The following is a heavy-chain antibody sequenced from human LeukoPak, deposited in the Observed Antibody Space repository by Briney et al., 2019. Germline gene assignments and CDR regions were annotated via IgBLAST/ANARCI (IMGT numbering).Heavy chain of an antibody. CDR3: ARHDYSNEVDY. CDR2: IYYSGST. CDR1: GGSISSSSYY. V-gene: IGHV4-39*07. D-gene: IGHD4-11*01. Sequence: SETLSLTCTVSGGSISSSSYYWGWIRQPPGKGLEWIGSIYYSGSTYYNPSLKSRVTISVDTSKNQFSLKLSSVTAADTAVYYCARHDYSNEVDYWGQGTLVTVSS. J-gene: IGHJ4*02.